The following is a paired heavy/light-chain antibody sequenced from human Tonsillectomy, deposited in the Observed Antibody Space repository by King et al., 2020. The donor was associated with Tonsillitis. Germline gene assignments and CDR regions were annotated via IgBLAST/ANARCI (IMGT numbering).Light chain of an antibody. CDR3: QQYNNGVT. Sequence: EIVMTQSPATLSVSPGERATLSCRASQSVINNLAWYQQKPGQAPRLLIYGASTRATGIPARFSGSGSGTEFTLTISSLQSEDFAVYYCQQYNNGVTFGPGTKVDVE. J-gene: IGKJ3*01. V-gene: IGKV3-15*01. CDR1: QSVINN. CDR2: GAS.
Heavy chain of an antibody. Sequence: QVQLVESGGGLVKPGGSLRLSCAASGFTFNDYYMNWIRQAPGKGLEWLSYIDGSNSFANYADSVKGRFTISRDNAKNSLYLQMSSLRADDTAVYYCARGGVGRDGYIPHKFDSWGQGTLVTVSS. CDR2: IDGSNSFA. CDR1: GFTFNDYY. V-gene: IGHV3-11*06. J-gene: IGHJ4*02. D-gene: IGHD5-12*01. CDR3: ARGGVGRDGYIPHKFDS.